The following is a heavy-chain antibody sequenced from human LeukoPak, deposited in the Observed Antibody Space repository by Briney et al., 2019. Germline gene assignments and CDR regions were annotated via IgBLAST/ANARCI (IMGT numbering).Heavy chain of an antibody. J-gene: IGHJ4*02. D-gene: IGHD2-2*01. Sequence: GGSLRLSCEVAGFTVSSNYMIWVRQAAGKGLDWVSVIHSGGSTYYADSVKGRFTISRDNSKNTLYLQMNSLRAEDTAVYYCASAPSTSHLYRDSWGQGTLVTVSS. CDR1: GFTVSSNY. CDR3: ASAPSTSHLYRDS. CDR2: IHSGGST. V-gene: IGHV3-53*01.